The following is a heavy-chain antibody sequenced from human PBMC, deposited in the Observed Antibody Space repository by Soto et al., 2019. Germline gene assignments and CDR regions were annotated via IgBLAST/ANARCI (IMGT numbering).Heavy chain of an antibody. CDR1: GGSFSGYY. D-gene: IGHD6-19*01. CDR3: ARRASYSSGWYSAPLRFDY. CDR2: INHSGST. V-gene: IGHV4-34*01. J-gene: IGHJ4*02. Sequence: SETLSLTCAVYGGSFSGYYWSWIRQPPGKGLEWIGEINHSGSTNYNPSLKSRVTISVDTSKNQFSLKLSSVTAADTAVYYCARRASYSSGWYSAPLRFDYWGQGTLVTVSS.